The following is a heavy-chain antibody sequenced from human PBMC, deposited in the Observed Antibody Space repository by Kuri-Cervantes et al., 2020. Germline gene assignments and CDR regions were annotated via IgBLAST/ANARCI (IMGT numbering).Heavy chain of an antibody. D-gene: IGHD6-19*01. CDR1: GYSISSGYY. CDR2: IYHSGST. V-gene: IGHV4-38-2*01. CDR3: ARSTRSSGLDN. Sequence: SQTLSLTCAVSGYSISSGYYWGWIRQPPGKGLEWIGSIYHSGSTYYSPSLKSRVTISVDTSKNQFSLKLSSVTAADTAVYYCARSTRSSGLDNWGQGTLVTVSS. J-gene: IGHJ4*02.